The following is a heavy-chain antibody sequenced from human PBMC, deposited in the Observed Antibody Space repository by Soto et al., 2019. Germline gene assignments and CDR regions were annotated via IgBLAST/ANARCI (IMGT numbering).Heavy chain of an antibody. CDR1: GYTFTSYG. D-gene: IGHD2-15*01. Sequence: ASVKVSCKASGYTFTSYGISWVRQAPGQGLDWMGWISAYNGNTKYAQDLQGRVTMTTDTSTSTAYMELRSLRSDDTAVYYCARFSGGSYNTYYFYYGMDVWGQGTTVTISS. V-gene: IGHV1-18*01. J-gene: IGHJ6*02. CDR3: ARFSGGSYNTYYFYYGMDV. CDR2: ISAYNGNT.